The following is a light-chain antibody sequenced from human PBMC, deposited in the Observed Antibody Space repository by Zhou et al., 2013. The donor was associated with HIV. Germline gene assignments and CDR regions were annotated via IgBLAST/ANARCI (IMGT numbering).Light chain of an antibody. V-gene: IGKV1-5*03. Sequence: DIQMTQSPSTLSASVGDRVTITCRASQTISDWLAWYQQKPGKAPKLLIYKASTLEIGVPSRFSGSGSGTEFTLTISSLQPEDVAIDYCQKYNSAPITIGQGTRLEIK. CDR2: KAS. CDR3: QKYNSAPIT. J-gene: IGKJ5*01. CDR1: QTISDW.